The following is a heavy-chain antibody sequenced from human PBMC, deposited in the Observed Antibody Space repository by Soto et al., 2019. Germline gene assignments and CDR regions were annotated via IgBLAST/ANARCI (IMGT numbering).Heavy chain of an antibody. CDR3: AHEIAAAWYFGL. J-gene: IGHJ2*01. V-gene: IGHV2-5*02. D-gene: IGHD6-13*01. CDR1: GFSLSTSGVG. Sequence: QITLKESGPTLVKPTQTLTLTCTFSGFSLSTSGVGVGWIRQPPGKALEWLALIYWDDDKRYSPSLKSRLTTTKDTSKNQVFLTMTTMDPVDRATSFCAHEIAAAWYFGLWGRGTLVTVSS. CDR2: IYWDDDK.